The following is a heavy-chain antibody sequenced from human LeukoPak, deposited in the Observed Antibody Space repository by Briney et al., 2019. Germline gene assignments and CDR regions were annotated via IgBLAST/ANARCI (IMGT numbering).Heavy chain of an antibody. Sequence: GGSLRLSCAASGFTFSSYGMHRVRQAPGKGLEWVAVISFDATNKYYADSVKGRFTISRDNSKNTLYLQMNSLRAEDTAVYYCAKDSSADDSSGYSYYFDYWGQGTLVTVSS. CDR2: ISFDATNK. D-gene: IGHD3-22*01. CDR3: AKDSSADDSSGYSYYFDY. V-gene: IGHV3-30*18. CDR1: GFTFSSYG. J-gene: IGHJ4*02.